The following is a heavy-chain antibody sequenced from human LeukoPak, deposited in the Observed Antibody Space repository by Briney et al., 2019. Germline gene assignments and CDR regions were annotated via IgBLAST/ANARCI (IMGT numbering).Heavy chain of an antibody. V-gene: IGHV3-74*01. CDR3: ARGQAQQWLVSPWNYYYMDV. D-gene: IGHD6-19*01. Sequence: GGSLRLSCAASGFSFSSYWMHWVRQAPGKGLVWVSRLNSDGSSTTYADSVKGRFTISRDNAKNTLYLQTNSLRAEDTAVYYCARGQAQQWLVSPWNYYYMDVWGKGTTVTISS. J-gene: IGHJ6*03. CDR2: LNSDGSST. CDR1: GFSFSSYW.